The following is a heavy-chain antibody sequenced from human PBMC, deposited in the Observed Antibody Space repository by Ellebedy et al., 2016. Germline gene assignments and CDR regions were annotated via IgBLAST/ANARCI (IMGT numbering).Heavy chain of an antibody. J-gene: IGHJ4*02. D-gene: IGHD2-2*01. Sequence: SVKVSCXASGGTFSSYAISWVRQAPGQGLEWMGGIIPIFGTANYAQKFQGRVTITADKSTSTAYMELSSLRSEDTAVYYCARGRIGAAARTTHFDYWGQGTLVTVSS. CDR1: GGTFSSYA. V-gene: IGHV1-69*06. CDR2: IIPIFGTA. CDR3: ARGRIGAAARTTHFDY.